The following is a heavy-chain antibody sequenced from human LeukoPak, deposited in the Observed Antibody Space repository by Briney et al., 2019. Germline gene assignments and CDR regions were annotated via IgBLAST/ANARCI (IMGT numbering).Heavy chain of an antibody. CDR1: GGSISSSSYY. D-gene: IGHD2-15*01. Sequence: SETLSLTCTVSGGSISSSSYYWGWIRQPPGKGVEWIGSIYYSGSTYYNPSLKSRVTISVDTSKNQFSLKLSSVTAADTAVYYCARLGYSSGGSCYSGTIDYWGQGTLVTVSS. J-gene: IGHJ4*02. CDR2: IYYSGST. V-gene: IGHV4-39*01. CDR3: ARLGYSSGGSCYSGTIDY.